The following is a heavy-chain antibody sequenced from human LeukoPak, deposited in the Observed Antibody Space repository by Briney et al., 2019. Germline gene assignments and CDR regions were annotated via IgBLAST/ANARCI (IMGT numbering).Heavy chain of an antibody. CDR1: GGTISSYY. CDR3: ARWYSSGWAFDY. D-gene: IGHD6-19*01. V-gene: IGHV4-59*08. J-gene: IGHJ4*02. CDR2: IHYSGST. Sequence: SETLSLTCTVSGGTISSYYWNWIRQPPGKGLEWIGYIHYSGSTKYNPSLKSRVTISVDTSKNQFSLKLSSVTTADTAVYYCARWYSSGWAFDYWGQGTLVTVSS.